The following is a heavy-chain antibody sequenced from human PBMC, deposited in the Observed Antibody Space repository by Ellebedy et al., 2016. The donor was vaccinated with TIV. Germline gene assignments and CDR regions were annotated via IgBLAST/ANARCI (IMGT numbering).Heavy chain of an antibody. D-gene: IGHD5-18*01. J-gene: IGHJ4*02. V-gene: IGHV1-69*04. CDR2: VIPILGRP. Sequence: ASVKVSCKAPGGTFSNYAISWVRQAPGQGLEWMGRVIPILGRPDYAQTFQGRVTIYADKSTGTPYLELSTLRSEDTAVYYCATDSRYSYGYRFNFWGQGTLVIVSS. CDR1: GGTFSNYA. CDR3: ATDSRYSYGYRFNF.